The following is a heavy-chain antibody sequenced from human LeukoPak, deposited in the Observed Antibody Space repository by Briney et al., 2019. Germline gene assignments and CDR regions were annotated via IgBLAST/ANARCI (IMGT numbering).Heavy chain of an antibody. D-gene: IGHD6-13*01. CDR3: ARVGARRIAAAVDY. Sequence: SETLSLTRAVYGGSFSGFYWSWIPQPPGKGVEWSGEINHSGSTYYNPSLKSRVTISVDTSKNQFSLKLSSVTAADTAVYYCARVGARRIAAAVDYWGQGTLVTVSS. CDR1: GGSFSGFY. J-gene: IGHJ4*02. V-gene: IGHV4-34*01. CDR2: INHSGST.